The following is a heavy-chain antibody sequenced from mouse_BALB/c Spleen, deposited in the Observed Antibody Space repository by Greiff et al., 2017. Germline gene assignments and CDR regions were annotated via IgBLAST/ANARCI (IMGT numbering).Heavy chain of an antibody. J-gene: IGHJ4*01. Sequence: EVKVVESGGGLVKPGGSRKLSCAASGFTFSSFGMHWVRQAPEKGLEWVAYISSGSSTIYYADTVKGRFTISRDNRKNTLFRKMTSLRSEDTAMYDCARDGSSYAMDYWGQGTSVTVSS. CDR1: GFTFSSFG. V-gene: IGHV5-17*02. D-gene: IGHD1-1*01. CDR3: ARDGSSYAMDY. CDR2: ISSGSSTI.